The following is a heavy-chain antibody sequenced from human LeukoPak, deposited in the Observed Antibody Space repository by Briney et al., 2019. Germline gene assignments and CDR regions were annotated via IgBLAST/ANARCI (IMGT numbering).Heavy chain of an antibody. CDR3: ARDGYSGYDYPNS. D-gene: IGHD5-12*01. CDR1: GFTFSSYS. Sequence: GGTLRLSCAASGFTFSSYSMNWVRQAPGKGLECVSSISSSSSYIYYADSVKGRFTISREHAKNSLYLQMTSLRAEDTAVYYCARDGYSGYDYPNSWGQGTLVTVSS. J-gene: IGHJ4*02. CDR2: ISSSSSYI. V-gene: IGHV3-21*01.